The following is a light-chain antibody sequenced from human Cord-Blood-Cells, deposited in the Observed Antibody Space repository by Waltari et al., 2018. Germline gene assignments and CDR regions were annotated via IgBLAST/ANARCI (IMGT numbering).Light chain of an antibody. V-gene: IGKV1-39*01. CDR1: QSISSY. CDR3: QQSYSTPRT. Sequence: DIQMTQSPSSLSASVGDRVTITCRASQSISSYLNWYQQKPGKAPKLLVYAASSLQSGVPSRFSGSGSGTDFTHTNSSLQPEDFATYYCQQSYSTPRTFGQGTKVEIK. CDR2: AAS. J-gene: IGKJ1*01.